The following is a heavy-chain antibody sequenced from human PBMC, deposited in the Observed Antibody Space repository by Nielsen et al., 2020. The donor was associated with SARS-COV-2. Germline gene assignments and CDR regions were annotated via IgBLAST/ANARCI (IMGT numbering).Heavy chain of an antibody. CDR2: IRSKANDYAT. CDR1: GFTFSDSS. D-gene: IGHD1-26*01. Sequence: GGSLRLSCAASGFTFSDSSMNWVRQASGKGLEWLGRIRSKANDYATEYAASVKGRVIISRDDSKNTAYLLMNSLKIDDTAVYYCTRVNPTSGSWFDAFDIWGQGTPVTVSS. V-gene: IGHV3-73*01. CDR3: TRVNPTSGSWFDAFDI. J-gene: IGHJ3*02.